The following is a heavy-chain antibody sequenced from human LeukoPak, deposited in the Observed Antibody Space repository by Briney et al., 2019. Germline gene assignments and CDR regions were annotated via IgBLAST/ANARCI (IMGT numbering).Heavy chain of an antibody. D-gene: IGHD5-18*01. Sequence: GGSLRLSCAASGFAFSSYAMSWVRQAPGKGLEWVSAISGSGGSTYYADSVKGRFTISRDNSKNTLYLQMNSLRAEDTAVYYCAKGSTAMGWNIWGQGTMVTVSS. V-gene: IGHV3-23*01. J-gene: IGHJ3*02. CDR3: AKGSTAMGWNI. CDR2: ISGSGGST. CDR1: GFAFSSYA.